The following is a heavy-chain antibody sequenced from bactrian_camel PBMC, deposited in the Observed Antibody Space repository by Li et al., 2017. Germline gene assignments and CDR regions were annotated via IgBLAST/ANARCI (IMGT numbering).Heavy chain of an antibody. CDR1: GFTFSDYH. V-gene: IGHV3S40*01. CDR2: INRDGKIP. J-gene: IGHJ4*01. Sequence: VQLVESGGDLVQPGGSLRLSCTTSGFTFSDYHMTWVRQAPGKALEWVSSINRDGKIPAYSDSVKGRFIISRDNTKNTVFLQMYSLKPDDTGVYYCFGSGFCRDSRAQGTQVTVS. CDR3: FGSGFCRDS.